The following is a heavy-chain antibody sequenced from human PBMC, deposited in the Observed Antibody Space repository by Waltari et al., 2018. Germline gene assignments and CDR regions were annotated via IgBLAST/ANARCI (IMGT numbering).Heavy chain of an antibody. CDR3: ARDPDY. V-gene: IGHV3-72*01. J-gene: IGHJ4*02. CDR2: TRNKANSYTT. Sequence: EVQLVESGGGLVQPGGSLRLSCAASGFTFSDHYMDWVRQAPGKGLEWVGRTRNKANSYTTEYVASVKGRFTISRDDSKNSLYLQMNSLKTEDTAVYYCARDPDYWGQGTLVTVSS. CDR1: GFTFSDHY.